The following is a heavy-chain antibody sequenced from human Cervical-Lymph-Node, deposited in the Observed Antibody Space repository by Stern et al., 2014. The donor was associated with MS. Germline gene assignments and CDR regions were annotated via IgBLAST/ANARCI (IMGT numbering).Heavy chain of an antibody. CDR1: GGSIRSGDYY. J-gene: IGHJ6*02. CDR3: ARLPQSRRRAV. Sequence: QMQLVQSGPGLVKTSQTLSLACNVSGGSIRSGDYYWSWIRQHPGKGLEWIGHIYPSGSTFQSPSLKSRLSISIDTSKNQFSLTLTSVTAADTAVYYCARLPQSRRRAVWGHGTTVTVSS. V-gene: IGHV4-31*03. CDR2: IYPSGST.